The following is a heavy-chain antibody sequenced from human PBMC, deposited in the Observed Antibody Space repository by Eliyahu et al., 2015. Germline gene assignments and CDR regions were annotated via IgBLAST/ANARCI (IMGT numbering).Heavy chain of an antibody. V-gene: IGHV4-39*01. CDR2: IFYSGGS. CDR1: XGSIXSXSYY. Sequence: QLQLQESGPGLVKLSETLSLTCTVSXGSIXSXSYYWDWIRQPPGKGLEWIGSIFYSGGSYYNPSLKSRVTISVDTSKNQFSLKLSSVTAADTAVYYCARGVPYSSGWWVFDYWGQGTLVTVSS. CDR3: ARGVPYSSGWWVFDY. D-gene: IGHD6-19*01. J-gene: IGHJ4*02.